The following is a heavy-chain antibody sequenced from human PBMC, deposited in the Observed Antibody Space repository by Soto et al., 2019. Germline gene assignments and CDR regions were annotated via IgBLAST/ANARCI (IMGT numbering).Heavy chain of an antibody. D-gene: IGHD6-19*01. V-gene: IGHV3-23*01. CDR3: ARRSSGWYFDY. Sequence: EVQLLESGGGLVQPGGSLRLSCAASGFTFSGYAMNWVRSAPGKGLEWVSVISGSGDSTYYADSVKGRFTISRDNSKNTLYLQMNSLRAEDTAVYYCARRSSGWYFDYWGQGTLVTVSS. CDR1: GFTFSGYA. CDR2: ISGSGDST. J-gene: IGHJ4*02.